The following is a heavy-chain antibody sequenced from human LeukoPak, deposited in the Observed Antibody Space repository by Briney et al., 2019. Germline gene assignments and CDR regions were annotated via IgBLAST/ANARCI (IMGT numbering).Heavy chain of an antibody. CDR2: IYSGGST. Sequence: GGSLRLSCAASGFTVSSNYMSWVRQAPGKGLEWVSVIYSGGSTYYADSVKGRFTISRDNSKNTLYLQMNSLRAEDTAVYYCAKGDYYDSSGYYYWSRYFDYWGQGTLVTVSS. V-gene: IGHV3-53*05. J-gene: IGHJ4*02. D-gene: IGHD3-22*01. CDR3: AKGDYYDSSGYYYWSRYFDY. CDR1: GFTVSSNY.